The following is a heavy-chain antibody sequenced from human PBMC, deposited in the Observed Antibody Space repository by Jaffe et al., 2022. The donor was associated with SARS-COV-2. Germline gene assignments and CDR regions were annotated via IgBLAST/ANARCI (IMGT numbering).Heavy chain of an antibody. CDR1: GVSLNSRGSY. Sequence: QVQLQESGPGLVKPSETLSLTCSVSGVSLNSRGSYYCWVRQPPGKGLEYIGYISYSGSTNYNPSLKSQVTISKDTSKNQFSLRLSSVTAADTAVYYCAKVGEQWRQSDWGQGTLVTVSS. CDR2: ISYSGST. CDR3: AKVGEQWRQSD. D-gene: IGHD6-19*01. J-gene: IGHJ4*02. V-gene: IGHV4-61*08.